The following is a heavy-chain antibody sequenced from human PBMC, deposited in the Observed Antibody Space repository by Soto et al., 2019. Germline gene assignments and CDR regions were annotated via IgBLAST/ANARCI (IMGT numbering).Heavy chain of an antibody. D-gene: IGHD5-12*01. J-gene: IGHJ1*01. CDR1: GYTLTELS. CDR3: AREGLRRGIIVANPIAEYFQH. Sequence: ASVKVSCKVSGYTLTELSMHWVRQAPGKGLEWMGGFDPEDGETIYAQKFQGRVTMTEDTSTDTAYMELSSLRSDDTAVYYCAREGLRRGIIVANPIAEYFQHWCQGTLVTVSS. CDR2: FDPEDGET. V-gene: IGHV1-24*01.